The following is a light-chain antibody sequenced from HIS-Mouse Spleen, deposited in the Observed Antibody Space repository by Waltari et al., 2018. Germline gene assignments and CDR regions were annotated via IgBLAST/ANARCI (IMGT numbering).Light chain of an antibody. J-gene: IGLJ2*01. CDR3: NSRDSSGNHLYVV. CDR2: GKN. CDR1: SLRRYY. V-gene: IGLV3-19*01. Sequence: SSELTQDPAVSVALVQTVRLTCQGDSLRRYYASWYQQKPGQAPVLVIYGKNNRPSGIPDRCSGSSSGNTASLTITGAQAEDEADYYCNSRDSSGNHLYVVFGGGTKLTVL.